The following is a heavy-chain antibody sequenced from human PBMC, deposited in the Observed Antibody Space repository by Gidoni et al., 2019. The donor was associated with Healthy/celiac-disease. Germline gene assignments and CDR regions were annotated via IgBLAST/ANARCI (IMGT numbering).Heavy chain of an antibody. CDR3: ARDLLATTVTTSRLDY. V-gene: IGHV3-33*01. CDR2: IWYDGSNK. D-gene: IGHD4-17*01. Sequence: QVQLVESGGGVVQPGRSLRLSCAASGFTFSSYGMHWVRQAPGKGLEWVAVIWYDGSNKYYADSVKGRFTISRDNSKNTLYLQMNSLRAEDTAVYYCARDLLATTVTTSRLDYWGQGTLVTVSS. J-gene: IGHJ4*02. CDR1: GFTFSSYG.